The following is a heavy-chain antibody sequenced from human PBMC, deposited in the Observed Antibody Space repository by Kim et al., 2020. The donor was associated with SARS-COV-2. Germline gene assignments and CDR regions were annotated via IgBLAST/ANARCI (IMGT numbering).Heavy chain of an antibody. CDR1: GFIFSSYS. D-gene: IGHD7-27*01. J-gene: IGHJ4*02. V-gene: IGHV3-48*02. CDR3: VRDDVWAFDS. Sequence: GGSLRLSCAGSGFIFSSYSMNWVRQAPGKGLELISYISRNTDIITYADSVKGRFTISRDNAKSSLYLQMNSLRDEDTAVYYCVRDDVWAFDSWGQGTLVTVSS. CDR2: ISRNTDII.